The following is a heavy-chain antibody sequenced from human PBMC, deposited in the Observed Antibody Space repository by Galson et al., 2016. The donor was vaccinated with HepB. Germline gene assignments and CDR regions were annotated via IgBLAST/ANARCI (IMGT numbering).Heavy chain of an antibody. Sequence: SVKVSCKASGYTFTSYAMHWVRQAPGQRLEWLGWIHAGNGTTNYSQKLQGRVTITWDTSASTAYMELSSLRSEDTAVYYCARGPQSGGYWGQGTLVTVSS. CDR1: GYTFTSYA. V-gene: IGHV1-3*01. CDR3: ARGPQSGGY. CDR2: IHAGNGTT. J-gene: IGHJ4*02. D-gene: IGHD2-15*01.